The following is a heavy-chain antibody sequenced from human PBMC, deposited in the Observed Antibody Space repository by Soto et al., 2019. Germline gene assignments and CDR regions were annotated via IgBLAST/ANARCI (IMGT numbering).Heavy chain of an antibody. D-gene: IGHD4-17*01. J-gene: IGHJ4*02. Sequence: GESLKISCKGSGYNFNIYWIVLVRQMPGKGLEWMGVIYPGDSDTRYSPSFQGQVTISADKSISTAYLQWSSLTASDTAVYYCARQDGDGLYYFDYWGQGTLVTVSS. CDR2: IYPGDSDT. V-gene: IGHV5-51*01. CDR3: ARQDGDGLYYFDY. CDR1: GYNFNIYW.